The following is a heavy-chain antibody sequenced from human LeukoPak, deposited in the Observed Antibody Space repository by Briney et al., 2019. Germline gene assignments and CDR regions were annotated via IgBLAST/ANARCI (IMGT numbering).Heavy chain of an antibody. Sequence: ASVKVSCKASGGTFSSYAISWVRQAPGQGLEWMGGIIPIFSTANYAQKFQGRVTITADESTSTAYMELSSLRSEDTAVYYCATSSKTYYDFWSGFPAGGYWGQGTLVTVSS. D-gene: IGHD3-3*01. J-gene: IGHJ4*02. CDR2: IIPIFSTA. CDR1: GGTFSSYA. CDR3: ATSSKTYYDFWSGFPAGGY. V-gene: IGHV1-69*13.